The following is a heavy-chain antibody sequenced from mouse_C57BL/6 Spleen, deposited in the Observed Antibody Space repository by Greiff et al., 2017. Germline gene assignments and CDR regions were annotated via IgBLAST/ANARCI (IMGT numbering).Heavy chain of an antibody. Sequence: VQLQQPGAELVRPGTSVKLSCKASGYTFTSYWMHWVKQRPGQGLEWIGVIDPSDSYTNYNQKFKGKATLTVDTSSSTAYMQLSSLTSEDSAVYYCARSGPYYYGSRYYAMDYWGQGTSVTVSS. CDR3: ARSGPYYYGSRYYAMDY. CDR1: GYTFTSYW. CDR2: IDPSDSYT. V-gene: IGHV1-59*01. J-gene: IGHJ4*01. D-gene: IGHD1-1*01.